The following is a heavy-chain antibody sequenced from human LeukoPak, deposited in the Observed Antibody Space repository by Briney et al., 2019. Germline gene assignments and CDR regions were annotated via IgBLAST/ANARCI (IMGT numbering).Heavy chain of an antibody. CDR3: AMMTTVTNLSFDY. Sequence: SQTLSLTCTVSGGSISSGDYYWSWIRQPAGKGLEWIGRIYTSGSTNYNPSLKSRATISVDTSKNQFSLKLSSVTAADTAVYYCAMMTTVTNLSFDYWGQGTLVTVSS. J-gene: IGHJ4*02. CDR2: IYTSGST. D-gene: IGHD4-17*01. CDR1: GGSISSGDYY. V-gene: IGHV4-61*02.